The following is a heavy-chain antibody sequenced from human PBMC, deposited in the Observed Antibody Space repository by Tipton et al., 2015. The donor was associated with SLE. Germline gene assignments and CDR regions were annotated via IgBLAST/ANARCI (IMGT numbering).Heavy chain of an antibody. CDR3: ARTRNYYGSGSPYDAFDI. CDR2: IYYSGST. D-gene: IGHD3-10*01. Sequence: TLSLTCTVSGGSISSYYWSWIRQPPGKGLEWIGYIYYSGSTNYNPSLKSRVTISVDTSKNQFSLKLSSVTAADTAVYYCARTRNYYGSGSPYDAFDIWGQGTMVTVSS. V-gene: IGHV4-59*12. CDR1: GGSISSYY. J-gene: IGHJ3*02.